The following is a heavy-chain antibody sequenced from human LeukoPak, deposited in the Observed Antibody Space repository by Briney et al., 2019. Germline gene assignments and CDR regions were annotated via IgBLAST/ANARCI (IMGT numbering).Heavy chain of an antibody. V-gene: IGHV1-24*01. Sequence: ASVKVSCKVSGYTLTELSMHWVRQAPGKGLEWMGGFDPEDGETIYAQKFQGRVTMTEDTSTDTAYMELSSLRSEDTAVYYCATSYATIIAVAGDDAFDIWGQGTMVTVSS. D-gene: IGHD6-19*01. J-gene: IGHJ3*02. CDR3: ATSYATIIAVAGDDAFDI. CDR1: GYTLTELS. CDR2: FDPEDGET.